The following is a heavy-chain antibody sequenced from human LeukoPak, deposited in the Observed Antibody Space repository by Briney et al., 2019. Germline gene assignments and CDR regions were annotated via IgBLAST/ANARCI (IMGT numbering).Heavy chain of an antibody. V-gene: IGHV3-23*01. CDR2: ISGSGGTT. CDR3: ARDRQGYTYADY. CDR1: GFTFSSYA. D-gene: IGHD5-18*01. Sequence: GGSLRLSCAASGFTFSSYAMSWVRQAPGKGLEWVSSISGSGGTTDYADSVKGRFTISRDNSKNTLYLRMNSLRAEDTAVYYCARDRQGYTYADYWGQGTLVTVSS. J-gene: IGHJ4*02.